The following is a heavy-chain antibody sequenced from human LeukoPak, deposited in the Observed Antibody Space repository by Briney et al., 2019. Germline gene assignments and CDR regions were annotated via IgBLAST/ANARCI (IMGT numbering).Heavy chain of an antibody. CDR2: IYYSGKT. CDR3: ARHGAYCGGDCFFFDY. D-gene: IGHD2-21*01. V-gene: IGHV4-39*01. J-gene: IGHJ4*02. CDR1: GGSIRSSTYY. Sequence: PSETLSLTCTVSGGSIRSSTYYWGWIRQLPGKGPEWIGSIYYSGKTYYNPSLKSRVTIIVDTSKNQFSLKLTYVTAADTAVYYCARHGAYCGGDCFFFDYWGQGPLVTVSS.